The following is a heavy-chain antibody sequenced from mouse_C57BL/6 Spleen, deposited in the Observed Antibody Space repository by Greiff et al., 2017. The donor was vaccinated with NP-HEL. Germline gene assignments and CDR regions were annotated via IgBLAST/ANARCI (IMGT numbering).Heavy chain of an antibody. D-gene: IGHD2-12*01. CDR2: IYPGDGDT. CDR1: GYAFSSSW. CDR3: ASTRDYFGY. V-gene: IGHV1-82*01. Sequence: QVQLQQSGPELVKPGASVKISCKASGYAFSSSWMNWVKQRPGKGLEWIGRIYPGDGDTNYNGKFKGKATLTADKSSSTAYMQLSSLTSEDSAVYFCASTRDYFGYWGQGTTLTVSS. J-gene: IGHJ2*01.